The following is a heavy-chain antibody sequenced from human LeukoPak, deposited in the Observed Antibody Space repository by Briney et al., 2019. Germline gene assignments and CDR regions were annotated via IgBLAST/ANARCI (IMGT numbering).Heavy chain of an antibody. D-gene: IGHD2-2*01. J-gene: IGHJ4*02. CDR2: ISGPAGSR. V-gene: IGHV3-23*01. CDR3: AKKVGLVSAPLYYFDF. CDR1: GFTFDDYA. Sequence: GGSLRLSCAASGFTFDDYAMHWVRQAPGEGLEWVSAISGPAGSRDYADSVKGRFTISRDNSKNTLFLQINSLRAEDTAIYYCAKKVGLVSAPLYYFDFWGQGTLVTVSS.